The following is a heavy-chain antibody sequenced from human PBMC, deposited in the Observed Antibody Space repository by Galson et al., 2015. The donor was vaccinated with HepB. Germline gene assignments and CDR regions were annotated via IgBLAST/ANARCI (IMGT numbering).Heavy chain of an antibody. J-gene: IGHJ6*02. D-gene: IGHD6-19*01. CDR2: IGTAGDP. Sequence: SLRLSCAASGFTFSSYDMHWVRQATGKGLEWVSAIGTAGDPYYPGSVKGRFTISRENAKNSLYLQMNSLRAGDTAVNYCARSTRGVRSGRFYYYYYGMDVWGQGTTVTVSS. CDR3: ARSTRGVRSGRFYYYYYGMDV. V-gene: IGHV3-13*05. CDR1: GFTFSSYD.